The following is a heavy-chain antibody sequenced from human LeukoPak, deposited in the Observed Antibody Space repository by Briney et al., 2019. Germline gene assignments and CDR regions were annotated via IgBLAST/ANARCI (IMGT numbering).Heavy chain of an antibody. V-gene: IGHV4-39*07. D-gene: IGHD6-6*01. J-gene: IGHJ3*02. CDR3: ARSWGRPSSSAGAFDI. Sequence: SETLSLTCTVSGGSISSSSYYWGWIRQPPGKGLEWIGSIYYSGSTYYNPSLKSRVTISVDTSKNQFSLKLSSVTAADTAVYYCARSWGRPSSSAGAFDIWGQGTMVTVSS. CDR1: GGSISSSSYY. CDR2: IYYSGST.